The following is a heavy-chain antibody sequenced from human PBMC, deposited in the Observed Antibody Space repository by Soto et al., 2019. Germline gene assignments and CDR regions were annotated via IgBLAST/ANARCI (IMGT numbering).Heavy chain of an antibody. V-gene: IGHV1-46*01. CDR1: GYTFTSNY. CDR2: VNPSDGYT. Sequence: ASVKVSCKASGYTFTSNYMHWVRQAPGQGPEWMGIVNPSDGYTNYAQKFQGRVTMTRNTSISTVYMELSSLRSEDTAVYYCAREKSGYYDFWGQGTLVTVSS. CDR3: AREKSGYYDF. J-gene: IGHJ4*02. D-gene: IGHD3-3*01.